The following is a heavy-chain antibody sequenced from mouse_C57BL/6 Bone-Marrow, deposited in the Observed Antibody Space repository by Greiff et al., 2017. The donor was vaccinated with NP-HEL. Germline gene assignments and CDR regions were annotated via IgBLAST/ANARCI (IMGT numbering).Heavy chain of an antibody. CDR3: ARPQRYYFDD. CDR2: ISSGGSYT. J-gene: IGHJ2*01. Sequence: EVKLVESGGDLVKPGGSLKLSCAASGFTFSSYGMSWVRQTPDKRLEWVATISSGGSYTYYPDSVKGRFTISRDNAKNTLYLQMSSLKSEDTAMYYCARPQRYYFDDWGQGTTLTVSS. CDR1: GFTFSSYG. V-gene: IGHV5-6*01.